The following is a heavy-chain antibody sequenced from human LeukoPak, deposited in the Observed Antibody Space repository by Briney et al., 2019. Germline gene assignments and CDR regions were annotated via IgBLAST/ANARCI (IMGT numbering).Heavy chain of an antibody. CDR2: ISSTSSYI. CDR3: ARDGGGSFDY. V-gene: IGHV3-21*01. CDR1: GFTFRTYS. Sequence: GGSLRLSCAASGFTFRTYSMNWVRQVPGKGLEWVSSISSTSSYIYCADSVKGRFTISRDNAKNSLYLQMNSLRAEDTAVYYCARDGGGSFDYWGQGTLVTVSS. D-gene: IGHD3-16*01. J-gene: IGHJ4*02.